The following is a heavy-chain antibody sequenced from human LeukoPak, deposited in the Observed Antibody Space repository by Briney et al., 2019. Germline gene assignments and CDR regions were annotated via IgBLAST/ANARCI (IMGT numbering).Heavy chain of an antibody. D-gene: IGHD6-13*01. CDR3: AKFSGAAVGSFYFQH. J-gene: IGHJ1*01. Sequence: GGSLRLSCAASGFTFSSYAMSWVRQAPGKGLEWVSAISGSGGSTYYADSVKGRFTISRDNTKNTLYLQMNSLRAEDTAVYYCAKFSGAAVGSFYFQHWGPGTLVTVSS. CDR2: ISGSGGST. CDR1: GFTFSSYA. V-gene: IGHV3-23*01.